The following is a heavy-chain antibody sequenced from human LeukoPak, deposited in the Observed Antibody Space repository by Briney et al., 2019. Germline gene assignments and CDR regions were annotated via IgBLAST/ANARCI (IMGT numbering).Heavy chain of an antibody. J-gene: IGHJ4*02. V-gene: IGHV4-59*01. D-gene: IGHD6-6*01. CDR1: GGSIRGYY. Sequence: PSETLSLTCNVSGGSIRGYYWSWIRQPPGKGLEWIGYIYSSGSTNYNPSLKSRVTMSVDTSKNQFSLKLSSVTAADTAVYYCARGGIAARPSYWGQGTLVTVSS. CDR3: ARGGIAARPSY. CDR2: IYSSGST.